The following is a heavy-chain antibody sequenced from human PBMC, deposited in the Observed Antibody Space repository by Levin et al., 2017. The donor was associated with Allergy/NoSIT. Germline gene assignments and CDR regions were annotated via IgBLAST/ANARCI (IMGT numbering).Heavy chain of an antibody. V-gene: IGHV4-39*02. D-gene: IGHD2-15*01. CDR3: ARREYSSGGTSTLTFDY. Sequence: SETLSLTCTVSGASISNPNYYWGWIRQPPGKGLEWIGNIYYSGSTFYNPSLKNRVTISVDTTNNDFSLKMSSVTVADTAVYYCARREYSSGGTSTLTFDYWGQGALVTVSS. CDR2: IYYSGST. CDR1: GASISNPNYY. J-gene: IGHJ4*02.